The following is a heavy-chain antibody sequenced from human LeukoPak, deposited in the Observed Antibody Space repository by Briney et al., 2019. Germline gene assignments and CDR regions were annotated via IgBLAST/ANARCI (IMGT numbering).Heavy chain of an antibody. CDR2: ISYDGSNK. J-gene: IGHJ4*02. CDR3: ARGSDKYQLLYYFDY. D-gene: IGHD2-2*01. CDR1: GFTFSSYA. Sequence: PGGSLRLSCAASGFTFSSYAMHWARQAPGKGLEWVAVISYDGSNKYYADSVKGRFTISRDNSKNTLYLQMNSLRAEDTAVYYCARGSDKYQLLYYFDYWGQGTLVTVSS. V-gene: IGHV3-30-3*01.